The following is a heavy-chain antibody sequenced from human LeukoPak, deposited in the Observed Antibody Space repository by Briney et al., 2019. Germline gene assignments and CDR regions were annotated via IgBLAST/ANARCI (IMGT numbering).Heavy chain of an antibody. J-gene: IGHJ4*01. CDR3: VGCAGNSCYFDY. CDR2: IKQDGSAK. Sequence: GGSLRLSCAASGFSFISYWMSWVRQAPGKGLEWVANIKQDGSAKNYVDSVKGRFTISRDNAKNSLYLQLNSLRAEDTAVYYCVGCAGNSCYFDYWGQEPWSSSPQ. CDR1: GFSFISYW. V-gene: IGHV3-7*01. D-gene: IGHD6-13*01.